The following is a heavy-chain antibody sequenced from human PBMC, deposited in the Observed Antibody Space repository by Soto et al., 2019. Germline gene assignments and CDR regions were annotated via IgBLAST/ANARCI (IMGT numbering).Heavy chain of an antibody. Sequence: EVQLVESGGGLVQPGGSLRLSCAASAFTFSSYAMHWVRQAPGRGLEYVSAISSNGGNTYYANSVKGRFTISRDNSKNTLYIQMGSLRAEDMAMYYCAREAAGFRRYYFDYWGQGTLVTVS. CDR3: AREAAGFRRYYFDY. V-gene: IGHV3-64*01. J-gene: IGHJ4*02. D-gene: IGHD6-19*01. CDR1: AFTFSSYA. CDR2: ISSNGGNT.